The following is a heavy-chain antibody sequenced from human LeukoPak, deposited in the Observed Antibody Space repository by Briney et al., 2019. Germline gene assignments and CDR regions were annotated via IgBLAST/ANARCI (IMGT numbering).Heavy chain of an antibody. CDR1: GGSISGGGFY. Sequence: SETLSLTCTVSGGSISGGGFYCSWIRQHPGKGLEWIGYIYYSGSTSYNPSLKSRVTISIDTSKNHFSLKLRSVTAADTAVYYCARRRTATESTPYYFYYMDVWGNGTTVTVSS. J-gene: IGHJ6*03. V-gene: IGHV4-31*03. CDR2: IYYSGST. D-gene: IGHD2/OR15-2a*01. CDR3: ARRRTATESTPYYFYYMDV.